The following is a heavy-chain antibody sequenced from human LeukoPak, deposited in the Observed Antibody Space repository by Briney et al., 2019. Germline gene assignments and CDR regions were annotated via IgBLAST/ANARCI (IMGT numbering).Heavy chain of an antibody. D-gene: IGHD2/OR15-2a*01. CDR2: IYFSGST. J-gene: IGHJ5*02. CDR3: ARRAPFSNRFDP. CDR1: GASITNDDYY. Sequence: SQTLSLTCTVSGASITNDDYYWSWIRQHPGKGLEWIGYIYFSGSTYYNPTLKSRASASVDTSKSQFSLRLTSVTAADTAVYYCARRAPFSNRFDPWGQGTLVIVSS. V-gene: IGHV4-31*03.